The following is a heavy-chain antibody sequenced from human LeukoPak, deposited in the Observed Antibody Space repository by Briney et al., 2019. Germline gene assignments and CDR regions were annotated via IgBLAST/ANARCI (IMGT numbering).Heavy chain of an antibody. D-gene: IGHD1-26*01. Sequence: GGSLRLSCAASGFTFSNYWMSWVRQAPGKGLKWLANINQDGSEKYYVDSVKGRFTISRDNAKNSLFLQMNNLRAEDTAVYYCARMAAIDYWGQGTLVTVSS. CDR1: GFTFSNYW. CDR2: INQDGSEK. J-gene: IGHJ4*02. V-gene: IGHV3-7*01. CDR3: ARMAAIDY.